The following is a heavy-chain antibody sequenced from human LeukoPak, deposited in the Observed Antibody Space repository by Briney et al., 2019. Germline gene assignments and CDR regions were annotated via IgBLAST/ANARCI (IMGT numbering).Heavy chain of an antibody. CDR1: GFTFSTYW. CDR2: IKEDGSEK. D-gene: IGHD4/OR15-4a*01. J-gene: IGHJ4*02. CDR3: ARRRIGATVLDY. Sequence: GGSLRLSCAASGFTFSTYWMSWARQAPGKGLEWVANIKEDGSEKYYVDSVKGRFTISRDNAKNSLYLQMDSLRAEDTAVYYCARRRIGATVLDYWGQGTLVTVSS. V-gene: IGHV3-7*01.